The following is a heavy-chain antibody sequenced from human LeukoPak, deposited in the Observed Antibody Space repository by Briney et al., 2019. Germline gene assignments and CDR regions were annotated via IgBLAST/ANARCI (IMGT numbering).Heavy chain of an antibody. J-gene: IGHJ3*02. CDR1: GGSISSGSYY. Sequence: SQTLSLTCTVSGGSISSGSYYWSWIRQPAGKGLEWIGRIYTSGSTNYNPSLKSRVTISVDTPKNQFSLKLSPVTAADTAVYYCARGTMTDAFDIWGQGTMVTVSS. CDR2: IYTSGST. CDR3: ARGTMTDAFDI. D-gene: IGHD3-22*01. V-gene: IGHV4-61*02.